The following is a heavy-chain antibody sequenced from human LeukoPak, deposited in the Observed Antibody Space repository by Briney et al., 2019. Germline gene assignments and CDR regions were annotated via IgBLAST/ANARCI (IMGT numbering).Heavy chain of an antibody. J-gene: IGHJ4*02. CDR1: GYSINSGYF. Sequence: PSETLSLTCAASGYSINSGYFWGWIRQPPGKGLEYIGSMYHSGSTYHNPSLKSRVTISVDTSKNQFSLKLTSVTAADTAVYYCARHRLFDSSGYYYDFDYWGQGTLVTVSS. CDR3: ARHRLFDSSGYYYDFDY. V-gene: IGHV4-38-2*01. CDR2: MYHSGST. D-gene: IGHD3-22*01.